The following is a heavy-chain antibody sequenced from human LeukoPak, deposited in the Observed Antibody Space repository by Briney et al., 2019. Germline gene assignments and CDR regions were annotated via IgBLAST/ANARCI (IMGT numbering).Heavy chain of an antibody. D-gene: IGHD6-19*01. Sequence: ASVKVSCKASGYTFTSYGISWVRQAPGQGLEWMGWISAYNGNTTYAQKLQGRVTMTTDTSTSTAYMELRSLRSDDTAVYYCARDKGYSSGWRHYYYHGMDVWGQGTTVTVSS. CDR1: GYTFTSYG. CDR2: ISAYNGNT. J-gene: IGHJ6*02. CDR3: ARDKGYSSGWRHYYYHGMDV. V-gene: IGHV1-18*01.